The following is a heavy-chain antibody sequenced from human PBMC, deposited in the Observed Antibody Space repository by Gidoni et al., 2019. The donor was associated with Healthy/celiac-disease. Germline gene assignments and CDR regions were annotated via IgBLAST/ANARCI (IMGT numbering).Heavy chain of an antibody. CDR3: ARGRRNYDFWSGYRYGMDV. CDR2: INWNGGST. D-gene: IGHD3-3*01. CDR1: GFTFADYG. J-gene: IGHJ6*02. V-gene: IGHV3-20*01. Sequence: EVQLVASGGGVVRPGGSLRLSCAASGFTFADYGMSWVRHAPGKGLGWVSGINWNGGSTGYADSVKGRFTISRDNAKNSLYLQMNSLRAEDTALYHCARGRRNYDFWSGYRYGMDVWGQGTTVTVSS.